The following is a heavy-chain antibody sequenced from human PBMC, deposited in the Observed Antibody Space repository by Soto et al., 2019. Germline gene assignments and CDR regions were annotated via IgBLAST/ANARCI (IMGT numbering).Heavy chain of an antibody. CDR3: ASRHIAAAGTGVGRRDNWFDP. CDR1: GGSFSGYY. CDR2: INHSGST. D-gene: IGHD6-13*01. V-gene: IGHV4-34*01. J-gene: IGHJ5*02. Sequence: SETLSLTCAVYGGSFSGYYWSWIRQPPGKGLEWIGEINHSGSTNYNPSLKSRVTISVDTSKNQFSLKLSSVTAADTAVYYCASRHIAAAGTGVGRRDNWFDPWGQGTQVTVSS.